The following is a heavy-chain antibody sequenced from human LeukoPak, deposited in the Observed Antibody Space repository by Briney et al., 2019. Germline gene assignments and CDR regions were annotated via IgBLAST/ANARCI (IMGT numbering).Heavy chain of an antibody. CDR2: ISGSGGST. CDR3: AKDLGYQVVYCFDY. J-gene: IGHJ4*02. Sequence: KPGGSLRLSCAASGFTFSSYSMSWVRQAPGKGLEWVSGISGSGGSTDYADSVKGRFTISRDNSKNTLYLQMNSLRVEDTAVYYCAKDLGYQVVYCFDYWGQGTLVTVSS. CDR1: GFTFSSYS. D-gene: IGHD2-2*01. V-gene: IGHV3-23*01.